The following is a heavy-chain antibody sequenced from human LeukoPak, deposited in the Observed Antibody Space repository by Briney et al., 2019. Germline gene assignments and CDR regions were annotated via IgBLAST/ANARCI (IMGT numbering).Heavy chain of an antibody. J-gene: IGHJ4*02. CDR3: ARVLSWKFDY. V-gene: IGHV4-39*07. CDR1: GGSISSSSYY. Sequence: SETLSLTCTVSGGSISSSSYYWGWIRQPPGKGLEWIGSIYYSGSTYYNPSLKSRVTISVDTSKNQFSLKLSSVTAADTAVYYCARVLSWKFDYWGQGTLVTVSS. D-gene: IGHD1-1*01. CDR2: IYYSGST.